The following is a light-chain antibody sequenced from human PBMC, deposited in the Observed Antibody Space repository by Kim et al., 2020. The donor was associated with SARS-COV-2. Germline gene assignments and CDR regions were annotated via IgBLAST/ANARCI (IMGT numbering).Light chain of an antibody. V-gene: IGLV3-19*01. J-gene: IGLJ2*01. CDR3: NSRDSNDNVV. CDR1: SLRSYY. Sequence: ALGQTVRITCQGDSLRSYYATGYQQKPGQALILVIYGKNNRPSGIPDRFSGSSSGNTASLTITGTQAGDEADYYCNSRDSNDNVVFGGGTQLTVL. CDR2: GKN.